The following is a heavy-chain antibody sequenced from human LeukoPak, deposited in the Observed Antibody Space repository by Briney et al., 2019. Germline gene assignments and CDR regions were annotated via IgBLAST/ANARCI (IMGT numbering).Heavy chain of an antibody. CDR3: TTDARPVPRVYCSSTSCSREDAFDI. CDR2: IKSKTDGGTT. Sequence: GGSLRLSCAASGFTFSNAWMSWFRQAPGKGLEWVGRIKSKTDGGTTDYAAPVKGRFTISRDDSKNTLYLQMNSLKTEDTAVYYCTTDARPVPRVYCSSTSCSREDAFDIWGQGTMVTVSS. J-gene: IGHJ3*02. V-gene: IGHV3-15*01. D-gene: IGHD2-2*01. CDR1: GFTFSNAW.